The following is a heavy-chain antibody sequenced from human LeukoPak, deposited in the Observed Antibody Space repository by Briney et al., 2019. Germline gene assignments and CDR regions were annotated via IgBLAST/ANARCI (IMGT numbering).Heavy chain of an antibody. V-gene: IGHV3-48*01. CDR3: ARAQQQLTEYYYYGMDV. D-gene: IGHD6-13*01. CDR2: ISSSSTI. CDR1: GFTFSTYS. Sequence: GGSLRLSCAASGFTFSTYSMNWVRQAPGKGLEWVSYISSSSTIYYADSVKGRFTISRDNAKNSLYLQINSLRAEDTAVYFCARAQQQLTEYYYYGMDVWGQGTTVTVSS. J-gene: IGHJ6*02.